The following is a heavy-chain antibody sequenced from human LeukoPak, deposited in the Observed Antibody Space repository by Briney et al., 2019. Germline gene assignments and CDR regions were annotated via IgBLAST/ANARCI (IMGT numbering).Heavy chain of an antibody. V-gene: IGHV4-38-2*02. CDR3: AREGRRFLEWLRYNWFDP. CDR1: GNSTSVGYY. J-gene: IGHJ5*02. CDR2: IFNSGSN. Sequence: SEALSLTCAPSGNSTSVGYYWGWIAQPPGKGLGWIGSIFNSGSNYHNPSLKTGVPISVDTSKNQFSLKLSSVTAADTAVYYCAREGRRFLEWLRYNWFDPWGQGTPVTVSS. D-gene: IGHD3-3*01.